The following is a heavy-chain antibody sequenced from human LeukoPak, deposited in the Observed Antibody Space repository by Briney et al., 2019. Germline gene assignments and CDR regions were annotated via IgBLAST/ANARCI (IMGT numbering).Heavy chain of an antibody. Sequence: GGSLRLSCAASGFTFNYYSMNWVRQAPGKGLEWVSYISSDSDTEFYADSVMGRFTISRDNGQNSLYLQMNSLRAEDTGVYFCARDKVRVGVGAFDYGRRGTLVSVS. CDR2: ISSDSDTE. CDR1: GFTFNYYS. V-gene: IGHV3-48*01. D-gene: IGHD3-3*01. CDR3: ARDKVRVGVGAFDY. J-gene: IGHJ4*02.